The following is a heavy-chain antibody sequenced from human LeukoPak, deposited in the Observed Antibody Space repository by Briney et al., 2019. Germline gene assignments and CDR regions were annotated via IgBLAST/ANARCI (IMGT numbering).Heavy chain of an antibody. V-gene: IGHV3-21*01. CDR1: RFTFSDYN. J-gene: IGHJ3*01. CDR3: ARDRMTRGDAFDL. CDR2: ISGYSDYL. Sequence: GGSLRLSCAASRFTFSDYNMNWVRQAPGKGLEWVSSISGYSDYLYYADSLKGRFTVSRDNAENSLFLQMNSLRSEDTAVYYCARDRMTRGDAFDLWGQGTMVTVSS.